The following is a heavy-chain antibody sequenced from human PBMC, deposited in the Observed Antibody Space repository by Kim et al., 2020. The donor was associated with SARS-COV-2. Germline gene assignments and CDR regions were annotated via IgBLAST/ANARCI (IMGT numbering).Heavy chain of an antibody. CDR1: GASVTGSNDY. V-gene: IGHV4-31*03. J-gene: IGHJ5*02. CDR3: GGGKVT. Sequence: SETLSLTCTVSGASVTGSNDYWSWIRQHPGRGLEWIGYIYYSANPYYNPSLESRITMSIDTSKNQFSLNLNSVTAADTAIYYCGGGKVTWGQGTLVTVSS. CDR2: IYYSANP.